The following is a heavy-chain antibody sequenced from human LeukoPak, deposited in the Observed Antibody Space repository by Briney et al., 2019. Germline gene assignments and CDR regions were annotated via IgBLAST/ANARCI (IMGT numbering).Heavy chain of an antibody. J-gene: IGHJ4*02. CDR3: ARGNDYTPDY. V-gene: IGHV3-30-3*01. CDR2: ISYDGTNK. Sequence: GGSLRLSCAASGFTLSSYAMHWVRQAPGKGLEWVAVISYDGTNKYYADSVKGRFTISRDNPKDTLYLQMNSLRAEDTAVYYCARGNDYTPDYWGREPWSPSPQ. CDR1: GFTLSSYA. D-gene: IGHD4-11*01.